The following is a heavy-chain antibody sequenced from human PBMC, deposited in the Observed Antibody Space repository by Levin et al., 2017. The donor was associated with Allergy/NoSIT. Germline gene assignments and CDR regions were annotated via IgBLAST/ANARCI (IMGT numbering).Heavy chain of an antibody. D-gene: IGHD3-10*02. CDR1: NGSFSGSY. CDR2: INDDGST. Sequence: NTGGSLRLSCAVYNGSFSGSYWGWIRQPPGKDLEWIGEINDDGSTNYNPSLKSRVTISLDTSANQFSLSLSSVTAADTAVYYCARVVLGEFQYYFYYYMDVWGKGTTVTVSS. V-gene: IGHV4-34*01. J-gene: IGHJ6*03. CDR3: ARVVLGEFQYYFYYYMDV.